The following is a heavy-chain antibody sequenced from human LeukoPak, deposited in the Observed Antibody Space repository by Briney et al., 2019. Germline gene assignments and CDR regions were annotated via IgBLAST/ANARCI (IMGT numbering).Heavy chain of an antibody. V-gene: IGHV4-59*01. D-gene: IGHD3-10*01. J-gene: IGHJ3*02. CDR3: ARGFSRLQFPVRGVIMGDAFDI. Sequence: PSETLSLTCTVSGGSISSYYWSWIRQPPGKGLEWIGYIYYSGSTNYNPSLKSRVTISVDTSKNQFSLKLSSVTAADTAVYYCARGFSRLQFPVRGVIMGDAFDIWGQGTTVTVSS. CDR1: GGSISSYY. CDR2: IYYSGST.